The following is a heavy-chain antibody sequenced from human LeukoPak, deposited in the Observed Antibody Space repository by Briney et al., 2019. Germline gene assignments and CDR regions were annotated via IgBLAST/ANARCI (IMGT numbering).Heavy chain of an antibody. J-gene: IGHJ6*03. V-gene: IGHV4-34*01. CDR3: ARHAVRGGGDYYYYMDV. CDR1: GGSISSYY. Sequence: SETLSLTCTVSGGSISSYYWSWIRQPPGKGLEWIGEINHSGSTNYNPSLKSRVTISVDTSKNQFSLKLSSVTAADTAVYYCARHAVRGGGDYYYYMDVWGKGTTVTISS. CDR2: INHSGST. D-gene: IGHD3-16*01.